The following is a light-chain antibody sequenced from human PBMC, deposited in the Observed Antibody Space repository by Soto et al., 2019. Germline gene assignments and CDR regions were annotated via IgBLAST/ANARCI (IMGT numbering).Light chain of an antibody. V-gene: IGKV3-20*01. CDR2: GTS. CDR3: QHYDALPFT. J-gene: IGKJ3*01. Sequence: EIVLTQSPGTLSLSPGERATLSCRATQSVRSRFLAWFQQKPGQPPRLLIYGTSSRATGIPDRFSGSGSGTDFTLTISRLEPEDFAAYYCQHYDALPFTFGPGTKVAIK. CDR1: QSVRSRF.